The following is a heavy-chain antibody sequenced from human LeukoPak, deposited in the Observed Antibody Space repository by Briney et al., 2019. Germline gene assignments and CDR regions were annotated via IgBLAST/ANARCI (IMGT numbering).Heavy chain of an antibody. CDR2: INHSGST. D-gene: IGHD3-22*01. Sequence: PSETLSLTCAVYGGSFSGYYWSWIRQPPGKGLEWIGEINHSGSTNYNPSLKSRVTISVDTSKNLFSLKLSSVTAADTAVYYCARGTGYYDSSGYYYYWGQGTLVTVSS. J-gene: IGHJ4*02. CDR1: GGSFSGYY. CDR3: ARGTGYYDSSGYYYY. V-gene: IGHV4-34*01.